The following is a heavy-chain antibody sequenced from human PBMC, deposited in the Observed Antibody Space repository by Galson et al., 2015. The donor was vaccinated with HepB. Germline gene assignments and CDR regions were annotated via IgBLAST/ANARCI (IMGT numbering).Heavy chain of an antibody. CDR2: ISPDNSDT. Sequence: QSGAEVKRPGESLKISCKASGYRFTNYWIGWVRQMPGKGLEWMGMISPDNSDTRYGPSLEGHVTISADRSSDTAYLQWRSLKASAPATYYCARTYSSGWHEDYWYFNVWGRGTLVSVSS. CDR1: GYRFTNYW. V-gene: IGHV5-51*01. CDR3: ARTYSSGWHEDYWYFNV. J-gene: IGHJ2*01. D-gene: IGHD6-19*01.